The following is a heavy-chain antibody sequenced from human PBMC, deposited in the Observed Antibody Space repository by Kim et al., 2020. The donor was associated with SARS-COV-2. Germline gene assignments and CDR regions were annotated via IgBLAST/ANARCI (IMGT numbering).Heavy chain of an antibody. CDR1: GGSISSYY. D-gene: IGHD6-25*01. Sequence: SETLSLTCTVSGGSISSYYWSWIRQPPGKGLEWIGYIYYSGSTNYNPSLKSRVTISVDTSKNQFSLKLSSVTAADTAVYYCARDALRLQGDYYYGMDVWGQGTTVTVSS. J-gene: IGHJ6*02. V-gene: IGHV4-59*13. CDR2: IYYSGST. CDR3: ARDALRLQGDYYYGMDV.